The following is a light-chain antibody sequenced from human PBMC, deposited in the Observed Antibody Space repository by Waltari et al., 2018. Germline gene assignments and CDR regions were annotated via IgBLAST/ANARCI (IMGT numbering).Light chain of an antibody. J-gene: IGLJ1*01. Sequence: QSALTQPASVSGSPGQSITISCTGTASDLGNYDHVSWYQQHPGKAPKLIIYDVANRPSGVSDRFSGSKSGNTASLTISGLQAEDEADYYCKSFTSRLTYVFGSGTKVSV. CDR2: DVA. V-gene: IGLV2-14*03. CDR1: ASDLGNYDH. CDR3: KSFTSRLTYV.